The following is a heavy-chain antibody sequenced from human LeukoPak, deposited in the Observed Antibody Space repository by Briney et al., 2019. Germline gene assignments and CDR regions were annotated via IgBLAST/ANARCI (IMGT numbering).Heavy chain of an antibody. Sequence: GGSLRLSCAASGFTFSSYAMHWVRQAPGKGLGWVAVISYDGSNKYYADCVKGRFTISRDNSKNTLYLQMNSLRAEDTAVYYCAIPYITGTTSPGDYWGQGTLVTVSS. D-gene: IGHD1-7*01. J-gene: IGHJ4*02. V-gene: IGHV3-30-3*01. CDR3: AIPYITGTTSPGDY. CDR2: ISYDGSNK. CDR1: GFTFSSYA.